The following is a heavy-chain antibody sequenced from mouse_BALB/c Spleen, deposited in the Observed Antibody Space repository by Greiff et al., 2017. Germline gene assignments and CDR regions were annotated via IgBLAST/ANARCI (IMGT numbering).Heavy chain of an antibody. CDR3: APLAYYVNYENAY. CDR1: GFNIKDTY. V-gene: IGHV14-3*02. CDR2: IDPANGNT. D-gene: IGHD2-10*01. J-gene: IGHJ3*01. Sequence: EVQLQESGAELVKPGASVKLSCTASGFNIKDTYMHWVKQRPEQGLEWIGRIDPANGNTKYDPKFQGKATITADTSSNTAYLQLSSLTSEDTAVYYCAPLAYYVNYENAYWGQGTLVTVSA.